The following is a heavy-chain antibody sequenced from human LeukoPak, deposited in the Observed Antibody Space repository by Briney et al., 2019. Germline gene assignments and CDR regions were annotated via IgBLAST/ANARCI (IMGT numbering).Heavy chain of an antibody. D-gene: IGHD5-24*01. J-gene: IGHJ4*01. V-gene: IGHV3-23*01. Sequence: GGSLRLSCAASGFTFSSYAMSWVRQAPGKGLEWVSGITGSGSGTYYADSVKGQFTISRDNAKNTLYLQMNSLRAEDTAVYYCAKSGYNRFDYWGXGTLVTVS. CDR2: ITGSGSGT. CDR1: GFTFSSYA. CDR3: AKSGYNRFDY.